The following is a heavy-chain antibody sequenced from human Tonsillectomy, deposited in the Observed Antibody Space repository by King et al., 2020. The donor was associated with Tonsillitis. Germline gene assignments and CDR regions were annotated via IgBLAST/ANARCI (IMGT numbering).Heavy chain of an antibody. D-gene: IGHD1-1*01. Sequence: VQLVESGGGLVQPGGSLRLSCAASGFTFISYSIHWAGQAPWKGLEWVSYISRSGSIIYCADSVNGRFTISRDNAKNSLYLQMNSLRAEDTAVYYCARGLVGRRGDYGMDVWGQGTTVTVSS. CDR2: ISRSGSII. CDR3: ARGLVGRRGDYGMDV. CDR1: GFTFISYS. J-gene: IGHJ6*02. V-gene: IGHV3-48*01.